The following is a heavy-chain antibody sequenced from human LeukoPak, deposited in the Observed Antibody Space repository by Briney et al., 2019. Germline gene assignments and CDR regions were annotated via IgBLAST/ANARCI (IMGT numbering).Heavy chain of an antibody. D-gene: IGHD3-22*01. CDR3: ASEQDDSSGSSHTNWFDP. Sequence: GASVKVSCKASGGTFSSYAISWVRQSPGQGLEWMGGIIPIFGTANYAQKFQGRVTITADESTSTAYMELSSLRSEDTAVYYCASEQDDSSGSSHTNWFDPWGQGTLVTVSS. J-gene: IGHJ5*02. V-gene: IGHV1-69*13. CDR2: IIPIFGTA. CDR1: GGTFSSYA.